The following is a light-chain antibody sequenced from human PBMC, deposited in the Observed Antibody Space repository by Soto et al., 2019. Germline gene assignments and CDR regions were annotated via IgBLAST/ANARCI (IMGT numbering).Light chain of an antibody. Sequence: QSVLTQPPSASETPGQRVTISCSGSSSNIGIKTVNWYQQLPGTAPKLVIYSNNQRPSGVPDRFSGSKSGTSASLAISGLQSEDEADYYCSAWDDSLNGRLFGTGTKVTVL. J-gene: IGLJ1*01. CDR1: SSNIGIKT. V-gene: IGLV1-44*01. CDR2: SNN. CDR3: SAWDDSLNGRL.